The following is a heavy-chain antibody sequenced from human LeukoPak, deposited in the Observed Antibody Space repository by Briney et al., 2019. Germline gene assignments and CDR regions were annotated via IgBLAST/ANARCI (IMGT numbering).Heavy chain of an antibody. Sequence: ASVKVSCKASGYTFTGYYMHWVRQAPGQGLEWMGWINPNSGGTNYAQKFQGRVTMTRDTSISTAYMELSRLRSDDTAVHYCVRLVVGDSKELFDPWGQGTLVTVSS. CDR1: GYTFTGYY. V-gene: IGHV1-2*02. CDR3: VRLVVGDSKELFDP. D-gene: IGHD1-26*01. J-gene: IGHJ5*02. CDR2: INPNSGGT.